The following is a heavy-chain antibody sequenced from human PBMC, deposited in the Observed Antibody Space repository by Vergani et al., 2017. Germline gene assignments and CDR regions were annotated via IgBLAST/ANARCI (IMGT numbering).Heavy chain of an antibody. Sequence: EVQILQSGGGLVQPGGSLRLSCAASGFTFSSYAMSGVRQAPGKGLEWVSGISGSDGSTYYAQAVKGRFTISSDKYKNTLYLQMNSLRAEDKAVYYCAKCVAGASADYWGQGTLVTVSS. CDR1: GFTFSSYA. CDR2: ISGSDGST. CDR3: AKCVAGASADY. J-gene: IGHJ4*02. D-gene: IGHD2-15*01. V-gene: IGHV3-23*01.